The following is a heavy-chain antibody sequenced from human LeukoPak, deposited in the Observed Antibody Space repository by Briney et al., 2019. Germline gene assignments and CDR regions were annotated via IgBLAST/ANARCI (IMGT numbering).Heavy chain of an antibody. J-gene: IGHJ5*02. CDR3: AGSGYYDSSGYYPFDP. CDR2: MNPNSGNT. V-gene: IGHV1-8*03. Sequence: GASVKVSCKASGYTFTSYDINWVRQATGQGLEWMGWMNPNSGNTGYAQKFQGRVTITKNTSISTAYMELSSLRSEDTAVYYCAGSGYYDSSGYYPFDPWGQGTLVTVSS. CDR1: GYTFTSYD. D-gene: IGHD3-22*01.